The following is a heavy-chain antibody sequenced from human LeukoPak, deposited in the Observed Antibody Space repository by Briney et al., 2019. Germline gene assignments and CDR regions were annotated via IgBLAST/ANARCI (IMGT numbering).Heavy chain of an antibody. Sequence: SENLSLTCTVSGGSISSSSYYWGWIRQPPGKGLEWIGSIYYSGSTYYNPSLKSRVTISVDTSKNQFSLKLSSVTAADTAVYYCARVGKAAAGFDYWGQGTLVTVSS. D-gene: IGHD6-13*01. CDR1: GGSISSSSYY. CDR2: IYYSGST. CDR3: ARVGKAAAGFDY. J-gene: IGHJ4*02. V-gene: IGHV4-39*01.